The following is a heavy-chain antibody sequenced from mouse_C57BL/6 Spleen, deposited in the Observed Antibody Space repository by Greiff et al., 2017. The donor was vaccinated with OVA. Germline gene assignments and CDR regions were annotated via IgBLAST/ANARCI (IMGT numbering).Heavy chain of an antibody. D-gene: IGHD1-1*01. Sequence: VQLQQSGAELVRPGASVKLSCTASGFNIKDYYMHWVKQRPEQGLEWIGRIDPEDGDTEYAPKFQGKATMTADTSSNTAYLQRSSLTSEDTAVYYCTTDYYGSSFDYWGQGTTLTVSS. CDR3: TTDYYGSSFDY. J-gene: IGHJ2*01. V-gene: IGHV14-1*01. CDR2: IDPEDGDT. CDR1: GFNIKDYY.